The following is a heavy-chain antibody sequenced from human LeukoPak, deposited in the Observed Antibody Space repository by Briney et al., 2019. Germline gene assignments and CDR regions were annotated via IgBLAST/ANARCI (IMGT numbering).Heavy chain of an antibody. V-gene: IGHV3-30-3*01. D-gene: IGHD3-22*01. Sequence: GGSLRLSCAASGFTFSSYAMHWVRQAPGKGLEWVAVISYDGSNKYYADSVKGRFTISRDNSKNTLYLQMNSLRAEDTAVYYCAREPLIRPFDSSGYYYSPYGMDVWGQGTTVTVSS. CDR1: GFTFSSYA. J-gene: IGHJ6*02. CDR2: ISYDGSNK. CDR3: AREPLIRPFDSSGYYYSPYGMDV.